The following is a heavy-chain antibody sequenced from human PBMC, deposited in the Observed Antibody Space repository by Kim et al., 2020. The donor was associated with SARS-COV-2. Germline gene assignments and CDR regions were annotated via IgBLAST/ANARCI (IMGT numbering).Heavy chain of an antibody. CDR3: ATVMGFPPAVRGEAQLDP. V-gene: IGHV1-24*01. Sequence: ASVKVSCKVSGYTLTELSMHWVRQAPGKGLEWMGGFDPEDGETIYAQKFQGRVTMTEDTSTDTAYMELSSLRSEDTAVYYCATVMGFPPAVRGEAQLDPWGQGTLVTVSS. CDR2: FDPEDGET. D-gene: IGHD3-10*01. J-gene: IGHJ5*02. CDR1: GYTLTELS.